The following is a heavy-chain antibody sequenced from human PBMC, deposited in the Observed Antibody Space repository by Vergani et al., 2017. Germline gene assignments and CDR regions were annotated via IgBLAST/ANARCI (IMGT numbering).Heavy chain of an antibody. J-gene: IGHJ4*02. Sequence: EVQLVESGGGLVKPGGSLRLSCAASGFTFSSYSMNWVRQAPGKGLEWVSSISSSSTYMYYADSVRGRFTISRDNAKNSLFLQMHSLRAEDTAVYYCASYRETXGYYDSSGYYSLDYWGQGTLVTVSS. D-gene: IGHD3-22*01. CDR1: GFTFSSYS. V-gene: IGHV3-21*01. CDR2: ISSSSTYM. CDR3: ASYRETXGYYDSSGYYSLDY.